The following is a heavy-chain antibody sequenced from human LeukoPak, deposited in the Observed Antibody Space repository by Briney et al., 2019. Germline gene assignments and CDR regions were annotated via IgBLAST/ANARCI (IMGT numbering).Heavy chain of an antibody. Sequence: SSETLSLTCTVSGGSISSYYWSWIRQPAGKGLEWIGRIYTSGSTNYNPSLKSRVTMSVDTSKNQFSLKLSSVTAADTGVYYCARVLYFSSGWYQDYYYYYYMDVWGKGTTVTVSS. D-gene: IGHD6-19*01. CDR2: IYTSGST. V-gene: IGHV4-4*07. J-gene: IGHJ6*03. CDR1: GGSISSYY. CDR3: ARVLYFSSGWYQDYYYYYYMDV.